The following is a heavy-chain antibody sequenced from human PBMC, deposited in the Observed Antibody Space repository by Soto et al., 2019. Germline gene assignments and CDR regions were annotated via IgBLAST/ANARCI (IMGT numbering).Heavy chain of an antibody. J-gene: IGHJ3*02. V-gene: IGHV4-61*01. CDR3: ARKPGGGADDAFYI. CDR2: IYYSGST. D-gene: IGHD3-16*01. CDR1: GGSVSSGSYY. Sequence: SETLSLTCTVSGGSVSSGSYYWSWIQQPPGKGLEWIGYIYYSGSTNYNPSLKSRVTISVDTSKNQFSLKLSSVTAADTAVYYCARKPGGGADDAFYIWGQGTMVTVSS.